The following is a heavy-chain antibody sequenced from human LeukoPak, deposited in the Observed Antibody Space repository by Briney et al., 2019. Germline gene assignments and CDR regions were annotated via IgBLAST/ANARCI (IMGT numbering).Heavy chain of an antibody. CDR2: INPDGTST. J-gene: IGHJ3*02. V-gene: IGHV3-74*01. CDR1: EFTFSSYW. Sequence: GGSLRLSCAASEFTFSSYWMHWVRQAPGKGLMWVSRINPDGTSTNYADSVKGRFTISRDNAKNTLYLQMNSLRAEDTAVYYCASHYGGNSGRAFDIWGQGTMVTVSS. D-gene: IGHD4-23*01. CDR3: ASHYGGNSGRAFDI.